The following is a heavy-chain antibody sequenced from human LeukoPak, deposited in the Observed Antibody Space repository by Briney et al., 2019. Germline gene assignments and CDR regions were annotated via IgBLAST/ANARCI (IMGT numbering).Heavy chain of an antibody. J-gene: IGHJ4*02. CDR3: AKDHGYNPSFDY. CDR2: ISGSGGST. Sequence: GGSLRLSCAASGYTFSGYAVSWVRQAPGKGLEWVSAISGSGGSTYYADSVKGRFTISRDNSKNTLYLQMNSLRAEDTAVYYCAKDHGYNPSFDYWGQGTLVTVSS. D-gene: IGHD5-24*01. CDR1: GYTFSGYA. V-gene: IGHV3-23*01.